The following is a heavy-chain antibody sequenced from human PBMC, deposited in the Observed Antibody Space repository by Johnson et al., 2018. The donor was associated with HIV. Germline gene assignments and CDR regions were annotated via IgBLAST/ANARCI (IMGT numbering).Heavy chain of an antibody. CDR2: IKQDGSEK. CDR1: GFTFSSYW. D-gene: IGHD3-16*01. V-gene: IGHV3-7*01. Sequence: VQLVESGGGLVQPGGSLRLSCAASGFTFSSYWMSWVRQAPGKGLEWVANIKQDGSEKYYVDSVKGRVTISRDNAKNSLYLQMNSLRVEDTAVYYCARDMMGNSDDAFDIWGQGTMVIVSS. CDR3: ARDMMGNSDDAFDI. J-gene: IGHJ3*02.